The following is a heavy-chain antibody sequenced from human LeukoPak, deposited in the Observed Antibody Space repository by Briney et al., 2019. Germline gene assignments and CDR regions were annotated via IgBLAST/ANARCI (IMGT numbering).Heavy chain of an antibody. V-gene: IGHV3-30*04. J-gene: IGHJ4*02. CDR2: ISYDGSNK. D-gene: IGHD6-13*01. CDR3: ARDSIYSSSWHFDY. CDR1: GFTFSSYA. Sequence: GGSLRLSCAASGFTFSSYAMHWVRQAQGKGLEWVAVISYDGSNKYYADSVKGRFTISRDNSKNTLYLQMNSLRAEDTAVYYCARDSIYSSSWHFDYWGQGTLVTVSS.